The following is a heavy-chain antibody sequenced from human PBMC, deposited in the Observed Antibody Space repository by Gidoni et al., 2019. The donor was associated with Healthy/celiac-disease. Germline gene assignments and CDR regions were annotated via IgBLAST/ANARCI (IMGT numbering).Heavy chain of an antibody. D-gene: IGHD6-19*01. CDR3: ARGQGYSSGWYYFDY. CDR2: INWNGGST. J-gene: IGHJ4*02. Sequence: EVQLVESGGGVVRPGGSLRLSCAASGFTFHYYGLCWVRQAPGKGLEWVSGINWNGGSTGYADSVKGRFTISRDNAKNSLYLQMNSLRAEDTALYYCARGQGYSSGWYYFDYWGQGTLVTVSS. CDR1: GFTFHYYG. V-gene: IGHV3-20*04.